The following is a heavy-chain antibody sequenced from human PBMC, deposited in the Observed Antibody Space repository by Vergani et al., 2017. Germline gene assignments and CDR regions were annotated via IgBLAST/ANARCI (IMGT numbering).Heavy chain of an antibody. Sequence: QVQLVQSGAEVKKPGSSVKVSCKASGGTFSSYTISWVRQAPGQGLEWMGRIIPILGIANYAQKFQGRVTITADKSTSTAYMELSSLRSEDTAVYYCARILCSGSSGYLWYWGQGTLVTVSS. J-gene: IGHJ4*02. D-gene: IGHD2-15*01. CDR1: GGTFSSYT. CDR2: IIPILGIA. V-gene: IGHV1-69*02. CDR3: ARILCSGSSGYLWY.